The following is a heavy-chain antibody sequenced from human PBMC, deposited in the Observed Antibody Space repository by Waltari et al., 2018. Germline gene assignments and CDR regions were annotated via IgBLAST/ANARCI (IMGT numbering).Heavy chain of an antibody. J-gene: IGHJ4*02. V-gene: IGHV4-31*03. CDR2: IYYSGST. Sequence: QVQLQESGPGLVKPSQTLSLTCTVSGGSISSGGYYWSWIRQHPGKGLEWIGYIYYSGSTYYNPSLKSRVTISVDTSKNQFSLKLSSVTAADTAVYYCARRVGAAAGTPYFDYWGQGTLVTVSS. D-gene: IGHD6-13*01. CDR3: ARRVGAAAGTPYFDY. CDR1: GGSISSGGYY.